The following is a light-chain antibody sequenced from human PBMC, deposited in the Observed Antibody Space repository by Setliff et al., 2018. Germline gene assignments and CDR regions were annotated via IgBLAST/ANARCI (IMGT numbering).Light chain of an antibody. J-gene: IGLJ1*01. V-gene: IGLV2-14*01. CDR1: SSDVGGYNY. CDR2: DVS. Sequence: SALTQPPSASGSPGQSVTISCTGTSSDVGGYNYVSWYQQHPGKAPKLMIYDVSKRPSGVSNRFSGSKSGNTASLTISGLQAEDEADYYCSSYTSSSTWVFGTGTKVTV. CDR3: SSYTSSSTWV.